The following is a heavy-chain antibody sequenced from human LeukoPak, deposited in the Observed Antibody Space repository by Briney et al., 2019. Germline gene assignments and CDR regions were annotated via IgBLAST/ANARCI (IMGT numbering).Heavy chain of an antibody. J-gene: IGHJ6*03. CDR1: GYTFTSYD. CDR2: MNPNSGNT. V-gene: IGHV1-8*03. CDR3: ARGIPHYYYMDV. Sequence: ASXXXXCXASGYTFTSYDIXXVRQATGQGXXWMGWMNPNSGNTGYAQKFQGRVTITRNTSISTAYMELSSLRSEDTAVYYCARGIPHYYYMDVWGKGTTVTVSS.